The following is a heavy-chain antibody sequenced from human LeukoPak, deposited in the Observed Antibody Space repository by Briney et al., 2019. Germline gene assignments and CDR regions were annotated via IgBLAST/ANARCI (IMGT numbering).Heavy chain of an antibody. V-gene: IGHV1-46*01. CDR1: GYTFTSYY. J-gene: IGHJ4*02. CDR3: ARSAYYDFWSGYSYFDY. D-gene: IGHD3-3*01. Sequence: ASVKVSCKASGYTFTSYYMHWVRQAPGQGLEWMGIINPSGGSTSYAQKSQGRVTMTRDTSTSTVYMELSSLRSEDTAVYYCARSAYYDFWSGYSYFDYWGQGTLVTVSS. CDR2: INPSGGST.